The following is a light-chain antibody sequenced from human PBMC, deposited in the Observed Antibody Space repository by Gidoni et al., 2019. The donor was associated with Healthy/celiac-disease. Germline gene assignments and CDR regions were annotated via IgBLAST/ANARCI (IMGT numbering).Light chain of an antibody. J-gene: IGKJ4*01. V-gene: IGKV1-39*01. CDR3: QQSYSTPPLT. Sequence: DIQMTQPPSSLSASVGGRATITCRASQSISSYLNWYQQKPGKAPKLLIYAASSLQSGVPSRFSGSGSGTDFTLPISSLQPEDFATYYCQQSYSTPPLTFXGXTKVEIK. CDR2: AAS. CDR1: QSISSY.